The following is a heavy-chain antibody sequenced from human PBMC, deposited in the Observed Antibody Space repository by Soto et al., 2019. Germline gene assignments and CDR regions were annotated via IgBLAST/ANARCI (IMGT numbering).Heavy chain of an antibody. D-gene: IGHD4-4*01. CDR1: GFTFSSYA. CDR2: ISGSGGST. J-gene: IGHJ4*02. V-gene: IGHV3-23*01. Sequence: GGSLRLSCAASGFTFSSYAMSWVRQAPGKGLEWVPAISGSGGSTYYADSVKGRFTISRDNSKNTLYLQMNSLRAEDTAVYYCAKDMGAVTTVAFDYWGQGTLVTVSS. CDR3: AKDMGAVTTVAFDY.